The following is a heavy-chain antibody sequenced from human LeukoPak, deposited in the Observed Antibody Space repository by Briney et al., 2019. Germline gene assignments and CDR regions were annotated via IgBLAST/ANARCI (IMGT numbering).Heavy chain of an antibody. CDR3: VRGVGGEYFYFDR. J-gene: IGHJ4*02. Sequence: SETLSLTCGVSGDSISGDGHSWSWIRQPPGKGLEWVGYIYHSGAAYHNPSLKSRLALSVDTSNNQFSLRLRSVTAADTAVYYCVRGVGGEYFYFDRWGQGALVTVSA. D-gene: IGHD1-26*01. CDR2: IYHSGAA. CDR1: GDSISGDGHS. V-gene: IGHV4-30-4*07.